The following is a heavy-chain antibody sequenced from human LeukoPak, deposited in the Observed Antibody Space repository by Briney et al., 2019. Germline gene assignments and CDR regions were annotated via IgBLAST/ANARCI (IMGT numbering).Heavy chain of an antibody. CDR1: GYTFTSYD. CDR3: ARARIDCSSTSCDDAFDI. D-gene: IGHD2-2*01. CDR2: MNPNSGNT. Sequence: GASVKVPCKASGYTFTSYDINWVRQATGQGLEWMGWMNPNSGNTGYAQKFQGRVTITRNTSISTAYMELSSLRSEDTAVYYCARARIDCSSTSCDDAFDIWGQGTMVTVSS. V-gene: IGHV1-8*03. J-gene: IGHJ3*02.